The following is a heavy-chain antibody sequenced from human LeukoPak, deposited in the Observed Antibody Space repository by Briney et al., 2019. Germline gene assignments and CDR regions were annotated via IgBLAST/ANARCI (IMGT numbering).Heavy chain of an antibody. CDR2: IYSGGST. V-gene: IGHV3-66*01. J-gene: IGHJ4*02. CDR1: GFTVSSNY. Sequence: GGSLRLSCAVSGFTVSSNYMSWVRQAPGKGLEWVSVIYSGGSTYYADSVKGRFTISRDNSKKGRFTISRDNSKNTLYLQMNSLRAEDTAVYYCARAGPSSSWHQFDYWGQGTLVTVSS. D-gene: IGHD6-13*01. CDR3: ARAGPSSSWHQFDY.